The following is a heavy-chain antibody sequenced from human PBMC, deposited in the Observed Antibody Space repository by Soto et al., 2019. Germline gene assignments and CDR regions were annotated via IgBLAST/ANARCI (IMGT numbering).Heavy chain of an antibody. D-gene: IGHD2-2*02. J-gene: IGHJ4*02. CDR2: IIPIFNTT. V-gene: IGHV1-69*06. CDR1: GTRFSNYV. Sequence: QVQLVQSGAEVKTPGSSLKVSCTVSGTRFSNYVISWVRQAPGQGLEWLGRIIPIFNTTQYPQKLQGRVTITAYKSTNTASLELSSLRFDDTAVYYCAREGRGKKAGYNGLVSLGYWGQGTPVTVSS. CDR3: AREGRGKKAGYNGLVSLGY.